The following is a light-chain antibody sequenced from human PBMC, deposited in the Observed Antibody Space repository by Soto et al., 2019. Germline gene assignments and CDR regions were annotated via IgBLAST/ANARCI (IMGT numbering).Light chain of an antibody. CDR1: QGINNH. Sequence: DIQMTQSPSAMSASVGDSITITCRASQGINNHLVWFQQKPGKVPQRLIYAASRLQSGVQSTFSGSGSGTEFTLTISSLQPEDSATYYCLQHNSYPLTFGGGTKVEI. J-gene: IGKJ4*01. V-gene: IGKV1-17*03. CDR2: AAS. CDR3: LQHNSYPLT.